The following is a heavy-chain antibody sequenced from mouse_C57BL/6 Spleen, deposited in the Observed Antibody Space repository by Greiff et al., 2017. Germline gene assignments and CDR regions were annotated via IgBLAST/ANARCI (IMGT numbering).Heavy chain of an antibody. V-gene: IGHV1-80*01. CDR1: GYAFSSYW. D-gene: IGHD2-5*01. CDR3: ARKSNYYAMDY. CDR2: IYPGDGDT. Sequence: QVQLQQSGAELVKPGASVKISCKASGYAFSSYWLNWVKQRPGKGLEGCVQIYPGDGDTNYNGKFKGKATLTADKSSSTAYMQLSSLTSEDSTVYFCARKSNYYAMDYWGQGTSVTVSS. J-gene: IGHJ4*01.